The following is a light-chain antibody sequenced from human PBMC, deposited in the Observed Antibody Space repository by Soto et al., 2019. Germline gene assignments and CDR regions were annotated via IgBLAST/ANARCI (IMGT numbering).Light chain of an antibody. Sequence: DIVMTQSPDSLAVSLGERATINCKSSQSVLYSSDNRNYLAWYQQKPGQPPRLLISWASTRESGVPDRYSGSGSGTDFTLTIRSLQAEDVAVYYCQQHYSTPRTFGQGTKVEI. CDR2: WAS. V-gene: IGKV4-1*01. J-gene: IGKJ1*01. CDR3: QQHYSTPRT. CDR1: QSVLYSSDNRNY.